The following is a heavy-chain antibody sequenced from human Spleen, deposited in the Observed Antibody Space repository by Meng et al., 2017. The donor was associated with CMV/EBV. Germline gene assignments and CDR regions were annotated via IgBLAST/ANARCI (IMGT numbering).Heavy chain of an antibody. V-gene: IGHV1-2*02. Sequence: ASVTVSCKASGYTFTGYFMHWVREAPGHGPEWMGWINPNSGVTDFAQNFQGRVTMTRDTSITTVYMELRRLRSDDTAVYYCASSPRTVSNNWFDAWGQGTLVTVSS. D-gene: IGHD4-17*01. CDR2: INPNSGVT. CDR3: ASSPRTVSNNWFDA. CDR1: GYTFTGYF. J-gene: IGHJ5*02.